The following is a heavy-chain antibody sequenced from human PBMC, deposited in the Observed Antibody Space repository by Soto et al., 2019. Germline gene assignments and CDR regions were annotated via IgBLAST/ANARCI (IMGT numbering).Heavy chain of an antibody. Sequence: QVQLHESGPGLVKPSETLSLSCSVSGGTTSSFYWSWIRQSPGKGLEWIGYVHYTGSTDYNPSFKSRVTISMDTSKNEFSLKMTSATAADTAVYYCARDPNGWNYFDLWGQGILVTVS. CDR3: ARDPNGWNYFDL. J-gene: IGHJ4*02. CDR1: GGTTSSFY. V-gene: IGHV4-59*01. D-gene: IGHD6-19*01. CDR2: VHYTGST.